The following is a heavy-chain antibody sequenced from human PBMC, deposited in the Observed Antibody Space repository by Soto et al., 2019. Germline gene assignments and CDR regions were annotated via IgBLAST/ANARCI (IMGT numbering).Heavy chain of an antibody. Sequence: GGSLRLSCAASGFSFSGSWMNWVRQAPGKGLEWVANIKEDGSERYYIDSVKGRFTISRDNAKNSLYLQMNSLRTEDTAMYYCAKGGGYYDSSNYYSNFDYWGQGTLVTVS. V-gene: IGHV3-7*01. CDR1: GFSFSGSW. CDR3: AKGGGYYDSSNYYSNFDY. J-gene: IGHJ4*02. CDR2: IKEDGSER. D-gene: IGHD3-22*01.